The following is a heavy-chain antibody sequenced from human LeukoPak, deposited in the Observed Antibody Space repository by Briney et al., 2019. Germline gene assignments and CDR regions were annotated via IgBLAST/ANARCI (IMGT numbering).Heavy chain of an antibody. Sequence: QAGGSLRLSCAASGFNFNNYWMNWVRQAPGKGLEWVSAISGSGGGTYYADSVKGRFTISRDNSKNTLYLQMNSLRAEDTAVYYCAKDHIEFSLLRYFDFWGQGTLVTVSS. J-gene: IGHJ4*02. D-gene: IGHD3-9*01. CDR3: AKDHIEFSLLRYFDF. CDR2: ISGSGGGT. V-gene: IGHV3-23*01. CDR1: GFNFNNYW.